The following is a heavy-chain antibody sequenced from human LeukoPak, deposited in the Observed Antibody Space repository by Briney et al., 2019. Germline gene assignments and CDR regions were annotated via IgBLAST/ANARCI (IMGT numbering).Heavy chain of an antibody. D-gene: IGHD2-2*01. Sequence: GGSLRLSCAASGFTFSRHWMHWVRQAPGKGLVWISRINSDANDTNHADFVKGRFTISRDNAKNTVYLQINSLRDEDTAVYYCARICSSTDCLIPDWGQGTLVTVSS. J-gene: IGHJ4*02. CDR2: INSDANDT. V-gene: IGHV3-74*01. CDR3: ARICSSTDCLIPD. CDR1: GFTFSRHW.